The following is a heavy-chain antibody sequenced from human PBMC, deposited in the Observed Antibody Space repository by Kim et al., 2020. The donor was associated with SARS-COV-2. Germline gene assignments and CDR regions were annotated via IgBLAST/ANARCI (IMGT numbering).Heavy chain of an antibody. Sequence: KSYADSVKDRFTISRDKSKNTLYLQMNSLRAEDTAVYYCARNGDNNWFDPWGQGTLVTVSS. V-gene: IGHV3-30*01. CDR3: ARNGDNNWFDP. CDR2: K. D-gene: IGHD3-9*01. J-gene: IGHJ5*02.